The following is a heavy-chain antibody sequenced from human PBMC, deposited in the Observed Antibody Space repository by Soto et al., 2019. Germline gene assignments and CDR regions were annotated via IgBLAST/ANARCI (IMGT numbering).Heavy chain of an antibody. J-gene: IGHJ5*02. V-gene: IGHV3-72*01. CDR1: AFTFSDHY. Sequence: GGSLRLSCAASAFTFSDHYMDWVRQAPGKGLEWVGRTRNKANNYTTEYAASVKGRFTISRDDSKNLLYLQMNSLKTEDTAVYYCARDLYSSGWLTGFDPWGQGTLVTVSS. D-gene: IGHD6-19*01. CDR3: ARDLYSSGWLTGFDP. CDR2: TRNKANNYTT.